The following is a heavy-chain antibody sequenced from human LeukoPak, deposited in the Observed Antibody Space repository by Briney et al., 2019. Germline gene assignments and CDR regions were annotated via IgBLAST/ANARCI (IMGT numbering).Heavy chain of an antibody. V-gene: IGHV3-33*01. CDR2: IWYDGSNK. D-gene: IGHD2-15*01. CDR1: GFPFNKYG. CDR3: ARDPGFVVAAYYFDY. J-gene: IGHJ4*02. Sequence: GGSLRLSCAASGFPFNKYGMHWVSQSPGKGVEWVAVIWYDGSNKYYVDSVKGRFTISRDDSKNTLYLQMTSLRAEDTAVYYCARDPGFVVAAYYFDYWGQGSLVTVSS.